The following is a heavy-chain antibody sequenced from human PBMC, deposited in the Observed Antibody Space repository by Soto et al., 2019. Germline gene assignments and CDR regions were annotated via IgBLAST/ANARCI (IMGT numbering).Heavy chain of an antibody. J-gene: IGHJ4*02. CDR2: INPNSGDT. V-gene: IGHV1-2*02. D-gene: IGHD6-6*01. CDR3: ARSLSTIAVHPDY. CDR1: GYTFTGYY. Sequence: QVQLVQSGAEVKKPGASVKVSCKASGYTFTGYYVHWVRQAPGQGLEWMGWINPNSGDTKYVQNFRGRVTMTRDTSISTAYMELSRLTSDDTAVFYCARSLSTIAVHPDYWGQGILVTDSS.